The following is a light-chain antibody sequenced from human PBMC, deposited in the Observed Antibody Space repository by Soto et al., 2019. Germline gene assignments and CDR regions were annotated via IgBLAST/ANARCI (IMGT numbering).Light chain of an antibody. V-gene: IGKV1-39*01. CDR2: GAS. CDR1: QSISRY. Sequence: KMTQSPSSLSASVRDRVTITCQASQSISRYLNWYQQIPGKDPKLLIFGASWLQTGVPSRFSGSGSGTDFNITISSLQPEDFAIYYSAQSDSMPYTFGPGTKADIK. J-gene: IGKJ2*01. CDR3: AQSDSMPYT.